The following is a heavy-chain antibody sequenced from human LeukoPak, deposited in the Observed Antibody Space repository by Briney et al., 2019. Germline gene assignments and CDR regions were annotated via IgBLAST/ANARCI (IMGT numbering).Heavy chain of an antibody. Sequence: GGSLRLSCAASGFTFSSYAMSWDRQAPGKGLEWVSAISGSGGSTYYADSVKGRFTISRDNSKNTLYLQMNSLRAEDTAVYYCAKTGNYYDSSGYYLVLDYWGQGTLVTVSS. D-gene: IGHD3-22*01. CDR3: AKTGNYYDSSGYYLVLDY. CDR1: GFTFSSYA. V-gene: IGHV3-23*01. CDR2: ISGSGGST. J-gene: IGHJ4*02.